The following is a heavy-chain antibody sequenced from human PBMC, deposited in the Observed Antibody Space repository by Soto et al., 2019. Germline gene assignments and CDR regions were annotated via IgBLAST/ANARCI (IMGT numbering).Heavy chain of an antibody. J-gene: IGHJ5*02. CDR2: IIPIFGTA. D-gene: IGHD6-19*01. CDR1: GGTFSSYA. CDR3: ARGGVAGTKGAWWFDP. V-gene: IGHV1-69*01. Sequence: QVQLVQSGAEVKKPGSSVKVSCKASGGTFSSYAISWVRQAPGQGLEWMGGIIPIFGTANYAQKFQGRVTITADESTSTAYMELGSLRSEDTAVYYCARGGVAGTKGAWWFDPWGQGTLVTVSS.